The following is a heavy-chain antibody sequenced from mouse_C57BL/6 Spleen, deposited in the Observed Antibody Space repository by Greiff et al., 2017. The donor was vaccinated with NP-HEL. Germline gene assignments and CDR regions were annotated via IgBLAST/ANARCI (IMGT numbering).Heavy chain of an antibody. J-gene: IGHJ4*01. Sequence: EVMLVESGGGLVQPGGSLKLSCAASGFTFSDYYMYWVRQTPEKRLEWVAYISNGGGSTYYPDTVKGRFTISRDNAKNTLYLQMSRLKSEDTAMYYCARHDYYGSGAMDYWGQGTSVTVSS. V-gene: IGHV5-12*01. D-gene: IGHD1-1*01. CDR1: GFTFSDYY. CDR2: ISNGGGST. CDR3: ARHDYYGSGAMDY.